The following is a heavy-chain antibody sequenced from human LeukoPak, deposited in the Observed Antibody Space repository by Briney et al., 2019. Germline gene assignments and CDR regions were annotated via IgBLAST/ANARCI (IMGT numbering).Heavy chain of an antibody. V-gene: IGHV1-18*01. J-gene: IGHJ4*02. CDR1: GYTFTSYG. D-gene: IGHD6-19*01. Sequence: ASVKVSCKASGYTFTSYGISWVRQAPGQGLEWTGWISAYNGNTNYAQKLQGRVTMTTDTSTSTAYMELRSLRSDDTAVYYCARVGKSSGSSFHFDYWGQGTLVTVSS. CDR2: ISAYNGNT. CDR3: ARVGKSSGSSFHFDY.